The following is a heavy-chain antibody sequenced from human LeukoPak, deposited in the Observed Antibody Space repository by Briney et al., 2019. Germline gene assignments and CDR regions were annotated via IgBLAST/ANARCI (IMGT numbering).Heavy chain of an antibody. J-gene: IGHJ4*02. Sequence: GGSLGLSCAASGFTFSSSWMSWVRQAPGKGLEWVANINQDGCEKYYLDSLRGRFTISRDNAKNSLYLQVNSLRAEDTAVYYCVRGVDYWGQRSL. V-gene: IGHV3-7*04. CDR2: INQDGCEK. CDR3: VRGVDY. CDR1: GFTFSSSW.